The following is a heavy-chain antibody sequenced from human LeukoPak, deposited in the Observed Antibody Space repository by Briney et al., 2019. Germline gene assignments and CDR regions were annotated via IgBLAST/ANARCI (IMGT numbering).Heavy chain of an antibody. CDR1: GFVFSDYW. CDR3: ARDMLRDRAFDY. CDR2: INTDGSRT. V-gene: IGHV3-74*01. J-gene: IGHJ4*02. Sequence: GGSLRLSCTASGFVFSDYWIHWVQPVPGKGLVWVARINTDGSRTAYADSVKDRITMSRDNAKNTVYLQLTSLSAEDTGVYFCARDMLRDRAFDYWGQGTPVTVSS. D-gene: IGHD2-8*01.